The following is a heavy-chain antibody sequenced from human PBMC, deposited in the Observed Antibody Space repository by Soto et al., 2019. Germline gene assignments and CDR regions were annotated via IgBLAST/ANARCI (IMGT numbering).Heavy chain of an antibody. Sequence: QVQLVQSGAEVKKPGSSVKVSCKDSGGTFSSYAISWVRQAPGQGLEWTGGIIPIFGTANYAQKFQGRVTITADESTSTAYMELSSLRSEDTAVYYCRAVAGTNQGGYYYYGMDVWGQGTTVTVSS. CDR2: IIPIFGTA. CDR1: GGTFSSYA. J-gene: IGHJ6*02. V-gene: IGHV1-69*01. D-gene: IGHD6-13*01. CDR3: RAVAGTNQGGYYYYGMDV.